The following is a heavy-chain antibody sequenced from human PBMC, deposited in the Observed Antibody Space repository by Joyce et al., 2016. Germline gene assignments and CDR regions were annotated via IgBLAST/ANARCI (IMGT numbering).Heavy chain of an antibody. CDR2: ISTTSSNT. CDR3: GRDVNYGSGTIDF. CDR1: GFTFMDYY. Sequence: QVRLVESGGGLVKPGGSLRLSCAASGFTFMDYYMIWIRQDPGKGLELVSFISTTSSNTKYAASVKGRFTVSRDNASNSLFLQMNSLTAEDTAMYYCGRDVNYGSGTIDFWGQGTVVTVSS. D-gene: IGHD3-10*01. V-gene: IGHV3-11*05. J-gene: IGHJ4*02.